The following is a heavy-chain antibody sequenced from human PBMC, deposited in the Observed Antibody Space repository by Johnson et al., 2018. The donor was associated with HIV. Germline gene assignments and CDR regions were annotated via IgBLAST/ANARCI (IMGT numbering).Heavy chain of an antibody. V-gene: IGHV3-15*01. Sequence: VYLVESGGGVVQPGRSLRLSCAASGFTFSSYWMSWVRQAPGKGLEWLGRIRSKTDGGTTDYAEPVKGRFTISRDDLKNTLYLQMNSLKSEDTAVYYCTALWAAAGDAFDIWGQGTMVTVSS. CDR1: GFTFSSYW. CDR3: TALWAAAGDAFDI. J-gene: IGHJ3*02. CDR2: IRSKTDGGTT. D-gene: IGHD6-13*01.